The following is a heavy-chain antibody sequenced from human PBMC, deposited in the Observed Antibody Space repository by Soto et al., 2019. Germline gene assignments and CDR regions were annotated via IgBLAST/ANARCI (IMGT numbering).Heavy chain of an antibody. CDR2: ISGYNGQT. CDR1: GYTFTTYG. J-gene: IGHJ6*02. Sequence: QIQLVQSGPEVKKPGASVKVSCKASGYTFTTYGISWVRLAPGQGLEWMGWISGYNGQTNYGQKFRGRVTITTDTSTSGAYMELRSLTADDTAIYYCAGDGRKQLWVEGLNAMDVWGQGTTVTVSS. D-gene: IGHD5-18*01. V-gene: IGHV1-18*01. CDR3: AGDGRKQLWVEGLNAMDV.